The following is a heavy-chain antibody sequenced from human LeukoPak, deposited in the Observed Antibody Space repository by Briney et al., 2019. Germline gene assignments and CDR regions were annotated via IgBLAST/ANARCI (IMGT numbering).Heavy chain of an antibody. CDR2: IRGSGGST. J-gene: IGHJ4*02. V-gene: IGHV3-23*01. D-gene: IGHD6-6*01. Sequence: PGGSLRLSCAASGFTFSNYAMSWVRHAPGKGLEWVSAIRGSGGSTYYADSVKGRFTISRGNSKNTLYLQMNSLRAEDTAVYYCARASIAARRAFDYWGQGTLVTVSS. CDR3: ARASIAARRAFDY. CDR1: GFTFSNYA.